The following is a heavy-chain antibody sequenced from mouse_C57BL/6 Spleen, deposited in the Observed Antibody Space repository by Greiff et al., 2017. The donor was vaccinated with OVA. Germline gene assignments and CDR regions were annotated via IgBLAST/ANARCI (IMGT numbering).Heavy chain of an antibody. D-gene: IGHD1-1*01. CDR2: IRNKANNHAT. Sequence: EVKLMESGGGLVQPGGSMKLSCAASGFTFSDAWMDWVRQSPEKGLEWVAEIRNKANNHATYYAESVKGRFTISRDDSKRSVYLQMNSLRAEDTGIYYCTSSFFYGWSRRESSFDVWGTGTTVTVSS. V-gene: IGHV6-6*01. J-gene: IGHJ1*03. CDR3: TSSFFYGWSRRESSFDV. CDR1: GFTFSDAW.